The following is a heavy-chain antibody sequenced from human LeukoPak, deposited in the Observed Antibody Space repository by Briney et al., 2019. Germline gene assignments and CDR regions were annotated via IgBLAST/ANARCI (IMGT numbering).Heavy chain of an antibody. V-gene: IGHV3-7*01. D-gene: IGHD3-10*01. CDR2: IKEDESEK. J-gene: IGHJ6*02. CDR3: ARVKWLPLSRSLDV. CDR1: GLTFSDYY. Sequence: GGSLRLSCATSGLTFSDYYLDWVRQAPGKGLEWVANIKEDESEKYYVGSVKGRFTISRDNAKDSLYLQMNRLGAEDSAVYYCARVKWLPLSRSLDVWGQGTTVTVSS.